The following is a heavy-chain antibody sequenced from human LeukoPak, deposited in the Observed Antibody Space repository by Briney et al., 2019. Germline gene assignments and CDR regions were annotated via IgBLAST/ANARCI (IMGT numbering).Heavy chain of an antibody. V-gene: IGHV1-58*01. CDR3: ARDRDGYNSHLSTYYMDV. J-gene: IGHJ6*03. CDR2: IVVGSGNT. CDR1: GFTFSSSA. Sequence: GASVKVSCKASGFTFSSSAVQWVRQARGQRLEWIGWIVVGSGNTKYAQKFQERVTITRDMSTSTAYMELSSLRSEDTAVYYCARDRDGYNSHLSTYYMDVWGKGTTVTVSS. D-gene: IGHD5-24*01.